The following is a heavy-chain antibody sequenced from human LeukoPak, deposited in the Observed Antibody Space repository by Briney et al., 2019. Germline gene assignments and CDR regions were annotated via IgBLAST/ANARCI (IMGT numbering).Heavy chain of an antibody. CDR2: INEDATTI. J-gene: IGHJ4*02. V-gene: IGHV3-74*01. Sequence: GGSLRLSCAASGFAFSAYWMHWVRQAPGKGLEWVSRINEDATTITYADSVRGRFIISRDNSKKSLYLQMNNLRAEDTAVYYCVRDLILVWTPGDDFDFWGQGTLVIVSS. CDR3: VRDLILVWTPGDDFDF. CDR1: GFAFSAYW. D-gene: IGHD3-16*01.